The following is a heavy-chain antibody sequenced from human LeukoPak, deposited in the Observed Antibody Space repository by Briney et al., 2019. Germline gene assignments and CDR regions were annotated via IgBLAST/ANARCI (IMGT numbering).Heavy chain of an antibody. CDR1: GFTFSSYS. V-gene: IGHV3-21*01. D-gene: IGHD3-3*01. CDR2: ISSSSSYI. Sequence: KSGGSLRLSCAASGFTFSSYSMNWVRQAPGKGLEWVSSISSSSSYIYYADSVKGRFTISRDNAKNSLYLQMNSLRAEDTAVYYCARDLFLGPYYYYYMDVWGKGTTVTVSS. CDR3: ARDLFLGPYYYYYMDV. J-gene: IGHJ6*03.